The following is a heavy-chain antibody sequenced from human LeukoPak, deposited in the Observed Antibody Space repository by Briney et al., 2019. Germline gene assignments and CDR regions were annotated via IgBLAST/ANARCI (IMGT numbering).Heavy chain of an antibody. J-gene: IGHJ6*03. D-gene: IGHD1-26*01. CDR3: ARGSGSSFYYYYYMDV. CDR1: GFTFSSYS. CDR2: ISSSSSYI. V-gene: IGHV3-21*01. Sequence: GGSLRLSCAASGFTFSSYSMNWVRQAPGKGLEWVSSISSSSSYIYYADSVKGRFTISRDNAKNSLYLQKNSLRAEDTAVYYCARGSGSSFYYYYYMDVWGKGTTVTVSS.